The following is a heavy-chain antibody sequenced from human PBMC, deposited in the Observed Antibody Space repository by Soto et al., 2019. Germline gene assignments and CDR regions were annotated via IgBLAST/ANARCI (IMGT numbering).Heavy chain of an antibody. CDR3: ARFPSRAHYFAMDV. CDR2: IYYSGDT. D-gene: IGHD2-2*01. Sequence: SETLSLTCTVSGGSINSGGYYWTWIRQHPGRGLESIGYIYYSGDTYYNPSLKSRLSISLDTSKNQFSLKLTSVTAADTAIYYCARFPSRAHYFAMDVWGHGTAVTVS. J-gene: IGHJ6*02. V-gene: IGHV4-31*03. CDR1: GGSINSGGYY.